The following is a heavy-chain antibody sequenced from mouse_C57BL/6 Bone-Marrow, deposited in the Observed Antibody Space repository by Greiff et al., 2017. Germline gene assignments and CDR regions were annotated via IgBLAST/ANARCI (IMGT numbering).Heavy chain of an antibody. CDR3: ARRGYERGEDYYAMDY. Sequence: DVMLVESGGGLVKPGGSLKLSCAASGFTFSDYGMHWVRQAPEKGLEWVAYISSGSSTIYDADTGEGRFTIARDNAKNTLFLQMTRLRSEDTAMYYCARRGYERGEDYYAMDYWGQGTSVTVSS. CDR1: GFTFSDYG. V-gene: IGHV5-17*01. D-gene: IGHD2-2*01. J-gene: IGHJ4*01. CDR2: ISSGSSTI.